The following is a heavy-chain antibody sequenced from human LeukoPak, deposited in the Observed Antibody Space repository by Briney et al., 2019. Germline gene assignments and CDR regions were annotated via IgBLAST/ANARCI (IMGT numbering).Heavy chain of an antibody. Sequence: ASVKVSCKASGYAFSNYGFSWVRQAPGQGLEWLGWINPHKGDTNYAHHFQDRFTMTTDTSTSTAYMELRSLRSDDTAVYYCARDLNWGSQKSSEEWLDSGGRGTVVTVSS. D-gene: IGHD7-27*01. V-gene: IGHV1-18*01. J-gene: IGHJ5*01. CDR2: INPHKGDT. CDR3: ARDLNWGSQKSSEEWLDS. CDR1: GYAFSNYG.